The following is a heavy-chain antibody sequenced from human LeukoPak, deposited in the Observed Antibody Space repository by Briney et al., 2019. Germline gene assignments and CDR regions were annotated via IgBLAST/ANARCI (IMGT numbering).Heavy chain of an antibody. V-gene: IGHV3-64D*09. Sequence: PGGSLRLSCSASGFTFGNYAMHWVRQAPGKGLEYVSTISNNVGSTYYADSVKGRFTISRDNSKNTLYLQMRSLRIEDTAVCYCVKAALQYYYDTSGSFDYWGQGTLVTVSS. CDR2: ISNNVGST. CDR1: GFTFGNYA. J-gene: IGHJ4*02. D-gene: IGHD3-22*01. CDR3: VKAALQYYYDTSGSFDY.